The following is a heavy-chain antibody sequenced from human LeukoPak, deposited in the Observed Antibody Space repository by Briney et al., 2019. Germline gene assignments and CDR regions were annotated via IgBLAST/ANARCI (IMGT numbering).Heavy chain of an antibody. CDR3: ARTRGYYDILTGYLDY. J-gene: IGHJ4*02. CDR1: GGTFSIYA. CDR2: IIPIFGTA. Sequence: SVTVSFMASGGTFSIYAISWVRQAPGQGLEWMGGIIPIFGTANYAQKFQGRVTITADESTSTAYMELSSLRSEDTAVYYCARTRGYYDILTGYLDYWGQGTLVTVSS. V-gene: IGHV1-69*13. D-gene: IGHD3-9*01.